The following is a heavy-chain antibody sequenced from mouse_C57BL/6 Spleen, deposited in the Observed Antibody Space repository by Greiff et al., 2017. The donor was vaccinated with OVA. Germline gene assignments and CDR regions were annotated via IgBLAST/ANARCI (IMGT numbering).Heavy chain of an antibody. CDR2: IDPSDSYT. CDR3: AILGGY. D-gene: IGHD3-1*01. J-gene: IGHJ2*01. CDR1: GYTFTSYW. V-gene: IGHV1-50*01. Sequence: QVQLQQPGAELVKPGASVKLSCKASGYTFTSYWMQWVKQRPGQGLEWIGEIDPSDSYTNYNQKFKGKATLTVDTSSSTAYMQLSSLTSEDSAVYYCAILGGYWGQGTTLTVSS.